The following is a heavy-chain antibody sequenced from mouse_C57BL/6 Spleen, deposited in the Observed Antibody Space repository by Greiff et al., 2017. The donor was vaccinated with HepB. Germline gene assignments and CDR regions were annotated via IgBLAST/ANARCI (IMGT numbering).Heavy chain of an antibody. CDR1: GFTFSDYY. CDR2: ISNGGGST. CDR3: ARPYYYGSSSLAY. Sequence: EVKLVESGGGLVQPGGSLKLSCAASGFTFSDYYMYWVRQTPEKRLEWVAYISNGGGSTYYPDTVKGRFTISRDNAKNTLYLQMSRLKSEDTAMYYCARPYYYGSSSLAYWGQGTLVTVSA. V-gene: IGHV5-12*01. J-gene: IGHJ3*01. D-gene: IGHD1-1*01.